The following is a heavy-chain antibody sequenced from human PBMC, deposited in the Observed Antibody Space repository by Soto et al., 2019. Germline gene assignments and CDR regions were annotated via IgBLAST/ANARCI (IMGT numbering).Heavy chain of an antibody. J-gene: IGHJ3*02. V-gene: IGHV3-11*01. CDR1: GFTFSDYY. D-gene: IGHD6-13*01. CDR3: ARAPGYSTDRGAFDI. CDR2: ISSSGSTI. Sequence: LRLSCAASGFTFSDYYMSWIRQAPGKGLEWVSYISSSGSTIYYADSVKGRFTISRDNAKNSLYLQMNSLRADDTAVYYCARAPGYSTDRGAFDIWGQGTMVTVSS.